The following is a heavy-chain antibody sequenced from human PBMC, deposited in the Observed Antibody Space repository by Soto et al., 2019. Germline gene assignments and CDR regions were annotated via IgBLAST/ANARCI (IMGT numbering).Heavy chain of an antibody. CDR2: ISGSGGST. V-gene: IGHV3-23*01. CDR1: GFTFSSYA. J-gene: IGHJ4*02. D-gene: IGHD3-3*01. CDR3: AKDYYDFWSGFTGYFDY. Sequence: GGSLRLSCAASGFTFSSYAVSWVRQAPGKGLEWVSAISGSGGSTYYADSVKGRFTISRDNSKNTLYLQMNSLRAEDTAVYYCAKDYYDFWSGFTGYFDYWGQGTLVTVSS.